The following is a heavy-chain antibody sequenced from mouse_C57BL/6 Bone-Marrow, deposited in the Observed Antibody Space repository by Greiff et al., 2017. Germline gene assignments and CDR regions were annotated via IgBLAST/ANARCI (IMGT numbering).Heavy chain of an antibody. CDR3: VSILLRYIDY. J-gene: IGHJ4*01. D-gene: IGHD2-10*01. V-gene: IGHV1-19*01. CDR1: GYTFTDYY. CDR2: ITPYNGGP. Sequence: EVQLQQSGPVLVKPGASVKMSCKASGYTFTDYYMNWVKQSHGKSLEWIGVITPYNGGPSYNQKLRGKATWTVEKSASTAYMQLSSLTFEDSASYYCVSILLRYIDYWGQGTSVTVSS.